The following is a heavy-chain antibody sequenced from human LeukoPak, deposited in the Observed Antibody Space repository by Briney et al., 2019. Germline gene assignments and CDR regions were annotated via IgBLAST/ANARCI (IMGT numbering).Heavy chain of an antibody. V-gene: IGHV4-34*01. CDR2: INHSGST. Sequence: SETLPLTCAVYGGSFSGYYWSWIRQPPGKGLEWIGEINHSGSTNYNPSLKSRVTISVDTSKNQFSLKLSSVTAADTAVYYCARGLRWLYWGQGTLVTVSS. CDR1: GGSFSGYY. D-gene: IGHD4-23*01. J-gene: IGHJ4*02. CDR3: ARGLRWLY.